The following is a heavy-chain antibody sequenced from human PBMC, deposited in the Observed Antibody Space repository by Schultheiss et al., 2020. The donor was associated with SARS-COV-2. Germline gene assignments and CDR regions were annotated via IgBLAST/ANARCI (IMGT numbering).Heavy chain of an antibody. V-gene: IGHV4-61*01. Sequence: SETLSLTCTVSGGSISSSSYYWGWIRQPPGKGLEWIGYVYFTGKTKYNPSLKSRVTISVDTSKNQFSLKLSSVTAADTAVYYCARDRDYYYYMDVWGKGTTVTVSS. J-gene: IGHJ6*03. CDR3: ARDRDYYYYMDV. CDR1: GGSISSSSYY. CDR2: VYFTGKT.